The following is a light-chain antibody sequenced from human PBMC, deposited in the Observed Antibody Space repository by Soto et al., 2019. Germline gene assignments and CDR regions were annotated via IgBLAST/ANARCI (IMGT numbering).Light chain of an antibody. Sequence: QSVLTQPPSASGTPGQRVTISCSGSSSNIGSHVVYWYQQLAGTAPKLLMYNNNQRPSGVPDQFSGSKSGTSASLAISGLQSEDEADYYCAVWDDSLDGWVFGGGTKLTVL. J-gene: IGLJ3*02. CDR1: SSNIGSHV. CDR3: AVWDDSLDGWV. V-gene: IGLV1-44*01. CDR2: NNN.